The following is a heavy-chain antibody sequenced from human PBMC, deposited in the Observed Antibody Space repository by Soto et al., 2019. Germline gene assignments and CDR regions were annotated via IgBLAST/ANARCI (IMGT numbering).Heavy chain of an antibody. J-gene: IGHJ5*02. CDR1: AISFSAYY. D-gene: IGHD2-2*01. Sequence: GSLRLSCAASAISFSAYYMPWIRQAPGKGLEWVSYISSSGTTIYYADSVKGRFTISRDNARKSLYLQMNSLRAEDTAVYYCARESSSTSANWFDPWGQGT. CDR2: ISSSGTTI. V-gene: IGHV3-11*01. CDR3: ARESSSTSANWFDP.